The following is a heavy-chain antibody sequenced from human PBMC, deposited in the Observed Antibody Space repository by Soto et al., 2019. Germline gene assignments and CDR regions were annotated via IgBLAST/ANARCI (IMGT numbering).Heavy chain of an antibody. CDR1: GYTFTSYD. CDR2: MNPNSGNT. CDR3: ARGLRFLEWDAFDI. Sequence: QVQLVQSGAEVKKPGASVKVSCKASGYTFTSYDINWVRQATGQGLEWMGWMNPNSGNTGYAQKFQGRVTMTRNTSIITAYMELSSLRSEDTAVYYCARGLRFLEWDAFDIWGQGTMVTVSS. D-gene: IGHD3-3*01. J-gene: IGHJ3*02. V-gene: IGHV1-8*01.